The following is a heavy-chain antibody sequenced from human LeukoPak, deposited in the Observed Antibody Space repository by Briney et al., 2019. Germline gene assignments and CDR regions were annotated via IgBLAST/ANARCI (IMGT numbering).Heavy chain of an antibody. CDR3: AKDLDKRGSIVVVPAAPFDY. CDR2: IRYDGSNK. Sequence: GGSLRLSCAASGFTFSSYGMHWVRQAPGKGLEWVAFIRYDGSNKYYADSVKGRLTISRDNSKNTLYLQMNSLRAEDTAVCYCAKDLDKRGSIVVVPAAPFDYWGQGTLVTVSS. V-gene: IGHV3-30*02. J-gene: IGHJ4*02. D-gene: IGHD2-2*01. CDR1: GFTFSSYG.